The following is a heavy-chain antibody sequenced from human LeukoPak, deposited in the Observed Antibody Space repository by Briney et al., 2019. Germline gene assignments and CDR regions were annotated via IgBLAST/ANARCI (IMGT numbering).Heavy chain of an antibody. Sequence: GASVRVSCKASVYTFPGFYLHWVRQAPGQGLEWVGWISPTTGGTNYAQRFQGRVTMTRDTSISTAYMELSRLKSDDTAVYYCARDGDGGSAVAGNYWGQGPLATVFS. CDR2: ISPTTGGT. CDR3: ARDGDGGSAVAGNY. CDR1: VYTFPGFY. V-gene: IGHV1-2*02. J-gene: IGHJ4*02. D-gene: IGHD2-15*01.